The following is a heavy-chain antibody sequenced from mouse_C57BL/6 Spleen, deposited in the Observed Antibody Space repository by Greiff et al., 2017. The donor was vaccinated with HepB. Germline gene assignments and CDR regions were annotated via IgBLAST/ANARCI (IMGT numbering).Heavy chain of an antibody. Sequence: EVHLVESEGGLVQPGSSMKLSCTASGFTFSDYYMAWVRQVPEKGLEWVANINYDGSSTYYLDSLKSRFIISRDNAKNILYLQMSSLKSEDTATYYCAREVNYYGSSYFGYFDVWGTGTTVTVSS. J-gene: IGHJ1*03. CDR3: AREVNYYGSSYFGYFDV. V-gene: IGHV5-16*01. CDR2: INYDGSST. CDR1: GFTFSDYY. D-gene: IGHD1-1*01.